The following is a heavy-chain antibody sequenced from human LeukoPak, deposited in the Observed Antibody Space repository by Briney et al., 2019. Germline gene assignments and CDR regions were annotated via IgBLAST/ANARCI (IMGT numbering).Heavy chain of an antibody. D-gene: IGHD3-10*01. CDR3: ARGLWFGELSSEYYYYYYGMDV. CDR2: ISGSGGST. CDR1: GFTFSSYA. V-gene: IGHV3-23*01. Sequence: GGSLRLSCAASGFTFSSYAMSWVRQAPGKGLEWVSTISGSGGSTFYADSVKGRFTISRGNSKNTLYLQMNSLRAEDTAVYYCARGLWFGELSSEYYYYYYGMDVWGQGTTVTVSS. J-gene: IGHJ6*02.